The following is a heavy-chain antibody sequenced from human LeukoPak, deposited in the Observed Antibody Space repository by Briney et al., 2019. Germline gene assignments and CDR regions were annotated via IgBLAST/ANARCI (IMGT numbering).Heavy chain of an antibody. CDR2: IYYSGST. J-gene: IGHJ4*02. CDR1: GGSISSGGYY. Sequence: SETLSLTCTVSGGSISSGGYYWSWIRQHPGKGLEWIGYIYYSGSTYYNPSLKSRVTISVDMSKNQFSLKLSSVTAADTAVYYCARAHSGYDSSYFDYWGQGTLVTVSS. V-gene: IGHV4-31*03. D-gene: IGHD5-12*01. CDR3: ARAHSGYDSSYFDY.